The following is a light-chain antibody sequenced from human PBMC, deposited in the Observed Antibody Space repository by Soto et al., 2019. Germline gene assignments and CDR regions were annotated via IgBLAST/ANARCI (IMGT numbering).Light chain of an antibody. CDR3: CSYAGDYTWV. J-gene: IGLJ3*02. CDR2: DVT. CDR1: SSDVGGYNY. Sequence: QSVLTQPRSVSGSPGQSVTISCAGTSSDVGGYNYVSWYQQHPDKAPKLMIYDVTKRPSGVPDRFSGSKSDNTASLTISGLQAEDEADYYCCSYAGDYTWVFGGGTKLTVL. V-gene: IGLV2-11*01.